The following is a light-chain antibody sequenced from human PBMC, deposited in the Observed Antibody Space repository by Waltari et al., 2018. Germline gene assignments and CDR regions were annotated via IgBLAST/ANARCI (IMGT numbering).Light chain of an antibody. CDR3: SSVDNNFKGV. Sequence: SYELTQPPSVSVSPGQTARITCYGEKLPRKFAYWYQQKSGQAPVLFIFEDNKRPSGTPARFSGSLSGTTATLTISGAQVEDEADYYCSSVDNNFKGVFGAGTKVTVL. CDR2: EDN. V-gene: IGLV3-10*01. J-gene: IGLJ1*01. CDR1: KLPRKF.